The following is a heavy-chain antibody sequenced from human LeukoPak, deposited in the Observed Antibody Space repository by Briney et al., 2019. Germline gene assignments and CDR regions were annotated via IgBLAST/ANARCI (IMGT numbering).Heavy chain of an antibody. CDR3: ARDGYKTYGIDV. D-gene: IGHD5-24*01. Sequence: PGGSLRLSCAASGFTFSSYSMNWVRQAPGKGLEWVSYISSNSNLIYYADSVKGRFTISRDNAKNSLYLQMNSLRDEDTAVYYCARDGYKTYGIDVWGQGTTVTVSS. CDR1: GFTFSSYS. J-gene: IGHJ6*02. V-gene: IGHV3-48*02. CDR2: ISSNSNLI.